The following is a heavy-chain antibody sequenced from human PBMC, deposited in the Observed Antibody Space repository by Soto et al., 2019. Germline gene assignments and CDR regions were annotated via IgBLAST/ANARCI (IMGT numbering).Heavy chain of an antibody. CDR1: GFTFSSYA. J-gene: IGHJ4*02. Sequence: QPGGSLRLSCAASGFTFSSYAMSWVRQAPGKGLEWVSAISGSGGSTYYADSVKGRFTISRDNSKNTLYLQMNSLRAEDTAVYYCAKDPRITMIVVVITSPYFDYWGQGTLVTVSS. CDR2: ISGSGGST. CDR3: AKDPRITMIVVVITSPYFDY. D-gene: IGHD3-22*01. V-gene: IGHV3-23*01.